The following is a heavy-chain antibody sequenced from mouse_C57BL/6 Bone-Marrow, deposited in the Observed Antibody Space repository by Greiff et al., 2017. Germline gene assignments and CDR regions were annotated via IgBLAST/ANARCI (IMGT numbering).Heavy chain of an antibody. Sequence: QVQLQQPGADLVQPGASVKVSCKASGYTFTSYWMHWVKQRPGQGLEWIGMIHPSASAYNYNQKFNGKATSTVDKSSSTAYMQLSSLTSEDSAVYYGAIDYSNYDYAMDYWGQGTSVTVSS. CDR3: AIDYSNYDYAMDY. CDR2: IHPSASAY. J-gene: IGHJ4*01. D-gene: IGHD2-5*01. V-gene: IGHV1-74*01. CDR1: GYTFTSYW.